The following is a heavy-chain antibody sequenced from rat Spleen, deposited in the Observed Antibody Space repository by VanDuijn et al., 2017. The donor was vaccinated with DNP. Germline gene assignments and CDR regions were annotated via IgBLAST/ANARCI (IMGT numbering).Heavy chain of an antibody. D-gene: IGHD4-3*01. V-gene: IGHV5-31*01. Sequence: EVQLVKSGGGLVQPGRSLKLSCVASGFIFNNFWMTWFRQLPGMGLEWVASIHGRGGNTYYPDSVKGRFTISRDNAKSTLYLQMNSLRFEDTATYYCASWGIRAYYFDSWGQGVMVTVSS. J-gene: IGHJ2*01. CDR3: ASWGIRAYYFDS. CDR1: GFIFNNFW. CDR2: IHGRGGNT.